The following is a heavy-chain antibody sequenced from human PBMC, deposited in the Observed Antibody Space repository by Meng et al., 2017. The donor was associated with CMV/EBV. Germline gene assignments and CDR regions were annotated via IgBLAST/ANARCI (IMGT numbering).Heavy chain of an antibody. D-gene: IGHD6-19*01. V-gene: IGHV1-18*01. J-gene: IGHJ4*02. CDR2: ISAYNGNT. Sequence: CKASGYTFTSKGISWVRQAPGQGLGWMGWISAYNGNTNYAQKLQGRVTMTTDTSTSTAYMELRSLRSDDTAVYYYARGPISYSSNIDYWAREPWSPSPQ. CDR1: GYTFTSKG. CDR3: ARGPISYSSNIDY.